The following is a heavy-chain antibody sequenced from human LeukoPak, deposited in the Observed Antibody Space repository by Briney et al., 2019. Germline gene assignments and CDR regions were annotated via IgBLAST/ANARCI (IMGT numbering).Heavy chain of an antibody. V-gene: IGHV3-48*03. D-gene: IGHD3-22*01. CDR2: ISSSGSTI. CDR1: GFTFSSYE. CDR3: AKTAYYYDSSSYYYSDYYYHYMDV. J-gene: IGHJ6*03. Sequence: GGSLRLSCAASGFTFSSYEMNWVRQAPGKGLEWVSYISSSGSTIYYADSVKGRVTISRDNSKNTLYLQMNSLRAEDTAVYYCAKTAYYYDSSSYYYSDYYYHYMDVWGKGTTVTISS.